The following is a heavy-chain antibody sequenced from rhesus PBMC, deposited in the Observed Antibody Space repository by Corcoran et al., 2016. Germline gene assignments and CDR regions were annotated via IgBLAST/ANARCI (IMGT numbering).Heavy chain of an antibody. V-gene: IGHV3-132*02. CDR3: ARGIRDYYGLDS. CDR1: EFTFSSYD. CDR2: ISFGGGT. Sequence: VEQLVESGGALVQPGASLRLSCAASEFTFSSYDMHWVRQAPGKGLEWVSAISFGGGTYYPDSVKGRFTISRDNAKNSLYRQMNSLRAEYTAVYYCARGIRDYYGLDSWGQGVVVTVSS. D-gene: IGHD2-2*01. J-gene: IGHJ6*01.